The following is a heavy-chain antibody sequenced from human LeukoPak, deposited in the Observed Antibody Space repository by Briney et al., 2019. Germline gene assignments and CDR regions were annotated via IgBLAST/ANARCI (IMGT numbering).Heavy chain of an antibody. Sequence: SETLSLTCTVSGGSISSYYWSWIRQPPGKVLEWIGYIYYSGSTNYNPSLKSRVTISVDTSKNQFSLKLSSVTAADTAVYYCARGAYYYGSGENWFDPWGQGTLVTVSS. CDR1: GGSISSYY. J-gene: IGHJ5*02. CDR2: IYYSGST. V-gene: IGHV4-59*01. D-gene: IGHD3-10*01. CDR3: ARGAYYYGSGENWFDP.